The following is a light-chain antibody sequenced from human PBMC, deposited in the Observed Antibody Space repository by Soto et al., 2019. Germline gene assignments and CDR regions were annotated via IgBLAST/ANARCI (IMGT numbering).Light chain of an antibody. Sequence: QSVLTQPPSVSGAPGQRVTISCTGYNSNIGAGYDVHWYQQLPGTAPKLLIYGNSNRPSGVPDRFSASKSGTSASLAITGLQAEDEADYSCQSYDSSLSGWVFGGGTTPPVL. CDR1: NSNIGAGYD. CDR2: GNS. J-gene: IGLJ3*02. V-gene: IGLV1-40*01. CDR3: QSYDSSLSGWV.